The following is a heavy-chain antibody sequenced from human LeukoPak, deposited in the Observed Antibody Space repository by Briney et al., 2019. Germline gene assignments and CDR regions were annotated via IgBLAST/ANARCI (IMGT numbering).Heavy chain of an antibody. V-gene: IGHV3-7*03. Sequence: GGSLRLSCAASGFTFSTYWMTWVRQAPGKGLEWVAIIKPDGSEKYYVDSVKGRFTISRDNAENSLFLQMNGLRPEDTAVFYCAREVSEGFDFWGQGTLVTVSS. CDR3: AREVSEGFDF. CDR2: IKPDGSEK. D-gene: IGHD3-22*01. CDR1: GFTFSTYW. J-gene: IGHJ4*02.